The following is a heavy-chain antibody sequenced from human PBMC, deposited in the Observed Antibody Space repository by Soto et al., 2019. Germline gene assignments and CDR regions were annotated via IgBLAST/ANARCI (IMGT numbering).Heavy chain of an antibody. CDR2: ISAYNGNT. CDR1: GYTFTSYG. Sequence: QVQLVQSGAEVKKPGASVKVSCKASGYTFTSYGISWVRQAPGQGLEWMGWISAYNGNTNYAQKLQGRVTMTTDTSTRTAYMELRSLRSDDTAVYYCARTYCSGGSCYYNWFDPWGQGTLVTVSS. D-gene: IGHD2-15*01. CDR3: ARTYCSGGSCYYNWFDP. J-gene: IGHJ5*02. V-gene: IGHV1-18*01.